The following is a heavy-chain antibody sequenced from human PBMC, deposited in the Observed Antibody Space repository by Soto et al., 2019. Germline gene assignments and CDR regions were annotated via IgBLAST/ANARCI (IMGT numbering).Heavy chain of an antibody. CDR2: IIPIFGTA. Sequence: GASVKVSCKASGGTFSSYAISWVRQAPGQGLEWMGGIIPIFGTANYAQKFQGRVTITADESTSTAYIELSSLRSEDTAVYYCARDVTGYSGYDYFRSPYYYGMDVWGQGTTVTVSS. J-gene: IGHJ6*02. CDR1: GGTFSSYA. D-gene: IGHD5-12*01. CDR3: ARDVTGYSGYDYFRSPYYYGMDV. V-gene: IGHV1-69*13.